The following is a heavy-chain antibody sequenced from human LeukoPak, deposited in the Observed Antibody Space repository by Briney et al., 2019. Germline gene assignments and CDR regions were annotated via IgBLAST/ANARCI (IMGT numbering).Heavy chain of an antibody. D-gene: IGHD3-10*01. V-gene: IGHV4-59*01. CDR2: IYYTGST. CDR1: GGSISNYY. Sequence: PSETLSLTCTVSGGSISNYYWSWIRRPPGKGLEWIGNIYYTGSTIYNPSLKSRVTISLDTSKNQFSLKLSSVTAADTAVYYCARHYDSGTYPLDYWGQGALVTVSS. CDR3: ARHYDSGTYPLDY. J-gene: IGHJ4*02.